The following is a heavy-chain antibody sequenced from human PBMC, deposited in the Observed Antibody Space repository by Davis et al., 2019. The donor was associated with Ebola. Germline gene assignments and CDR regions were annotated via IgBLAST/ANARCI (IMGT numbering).Heavy chain of an antibody. D-gene: IGHD2-15*01. CDR1: GGSISSGNW. CDR2: IYHSGTP. J-gene: IGHJ6*02. Sequence: SETLSLTCAVSGGSISSGNWWSWVRQSPGQGLAWLGDIYHSGTPNYNPSLKSRVTISVDKPMTQFSLKLSSATAADTAVYLCARRLQFYYQAMDVWGQGTTVTVSS. V-gene: IGHV4/OR15-8*01. CDR3: ARRLQFYYQAMDV.